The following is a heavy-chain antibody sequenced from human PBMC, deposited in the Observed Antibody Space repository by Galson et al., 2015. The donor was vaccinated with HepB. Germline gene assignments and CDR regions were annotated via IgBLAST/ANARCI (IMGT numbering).Heavy chain of an antibody. CDR1: GYTFTSYY. V-gene: IGHV1-46*01. CDR3: ARRGDSSGYYWGAFDI. CDR2: INPSGGST. D-gene: IGHD3-22*01. Sequence: SVKVSCKASGYTFTSYYMHWVRQAPGQGLEWMGIINPSGGSTSYAQKFQGRVTMTRDTSTSTVYMELSSLRSEDTAVYYCARRGDSSGYYWGAFDIWGQGTMVTVSS. J-gene: IGHJ3*02.